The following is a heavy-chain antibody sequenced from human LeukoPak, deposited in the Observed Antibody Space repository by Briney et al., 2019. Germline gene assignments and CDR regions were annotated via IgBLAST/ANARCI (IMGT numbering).Heavy chain of an antibody. Sequence: PGGSLRLSCSASGFSFSDYDMNWVRQAPGKGLEWVSAISGRSSHVYYGESVKGRFTISRDNAKNSLYLQLHSLGVEDTAVYYCGRAFPPLRTSSAGDLWGQGTLVTVSS. J-gene: IGHJ1*01. CDR1: GFSFSDYD. CDR3: GRAFPPLRTSSAGDL. CDR2: ISGRSSHV. D-gene: IGHD3-16*01. V-gene: IGHV3-21*01.